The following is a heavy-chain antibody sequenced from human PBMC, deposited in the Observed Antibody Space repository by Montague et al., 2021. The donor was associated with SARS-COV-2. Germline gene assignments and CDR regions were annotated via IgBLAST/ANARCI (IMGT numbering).Heavy chain of an antibody. CDR3: ARFGSGTLEFDL. CDR2: IRTTGHT. D-gene: IGHD1-26*01. V-gene: IGHV4-61*02. J-gene: IGHJ4*02. CDR1: GASISTGIYY. Sequence: TLSLTCTVSGASISTGIYYWSWIRQPAGKGLEWIGRIRTTGHTXYNSSLESRVFMSVDTSTNQFSLSLTSVTAADTAVYFCARFGSGTLEFDLWGQRTLVTVSS.